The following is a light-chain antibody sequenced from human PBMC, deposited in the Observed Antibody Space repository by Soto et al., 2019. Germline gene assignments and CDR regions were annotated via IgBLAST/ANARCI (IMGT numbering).Light chain of an antibody. V-gene: IGKV3-11*01. CDR1: QSVSSY. CDR3: QQRSNWPPWT. J-gene: IGKJ1*01. CDR2: DAS. Sequence: EIVLTQSPATLSLSPGERATLSCRPSQSVSSYLAWYQQKPGQAPRLLIYDASNRATGIPARFSGSGSGTDFTLTVSSLKPEDFAVYYCQQRSNWPPWTFGQGTKVDIK.